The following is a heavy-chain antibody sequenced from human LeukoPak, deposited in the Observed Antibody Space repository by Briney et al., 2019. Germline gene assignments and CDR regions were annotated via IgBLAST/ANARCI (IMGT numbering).Heavy chain of an antibody. D-gene: IGHD1-14*01. J-gene: IGHJ6*02. CDR3: ASGPGEADV. V-gene: IGHV3-7*01. CDR2: IKQDGSEK. CDR1: GFTFSSYW. Sequence: GGSLRLSCAASGFTFSSYWISWVRQAPGKGLEWVANIKQDGSEKYYVDSVKGRFTISRDNAKNSPYLQMNSLRAEDTAVYYCASGPGEADVWGQGTTVTVSS.